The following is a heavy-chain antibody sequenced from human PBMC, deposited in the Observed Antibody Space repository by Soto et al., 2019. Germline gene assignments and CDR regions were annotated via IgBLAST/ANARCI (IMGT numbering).Heavy chain of an antibody. CDR1: AGSMSPSNW. D-gene: IGHD3-22*01. CDR2: IYHSGST. J-gene: IGHJ6*02. Sequence: SETLPLTYAVSAGSMSPSNWCSWVRQPPGKGLEWIGEIYHSGSTNYNPSLKSRVTISVDKSKNQFSLKLSSVTAADTAVYYCARSPDSSGYYPRWYYFGMDVWGQGTTVT. V-gene: IGHV4-4*02. CDR3: ARSPDSSGYYPRWYYFGMDV.